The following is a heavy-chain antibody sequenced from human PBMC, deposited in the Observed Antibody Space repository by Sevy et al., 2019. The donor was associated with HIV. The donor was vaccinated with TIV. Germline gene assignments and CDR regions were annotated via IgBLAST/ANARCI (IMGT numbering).Heavy chain of an antibody. CDR2: IKQDGSEK. J-gene: IGHJ4*02. V-gene: IGHV3-7*04. CDR1: GFTFSSYW. D-gene: IGHD4-17*01. Sequence: GGSLRLSCAASGFTFSSYWMSWVRQAPGKGLEWVANIKQDGSEKYYVDSVKGRFTISGDNAKNSLYLQMNSLRAEDTAVYYCARGTTVVTGWAYYFDYWGQGTLVTVSS. CDR3: ARGTTVVTGWAYYFDY.